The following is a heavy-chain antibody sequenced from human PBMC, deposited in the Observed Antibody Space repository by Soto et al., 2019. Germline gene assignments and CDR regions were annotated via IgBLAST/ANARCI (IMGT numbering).Heavy chain of an antibody. CDR1: DGSISGYY. Sequence: QLHLQESGPGLVKPSETLSLRCTVSDGSISGYYWSWVRQPGGKGLEWIGPIYSTGNANYNPSLKNRVTMSVDTSQNRFSLELTSVTAADTAMYYCVRGDVFDIWGRGIEVTVSS. CDR2: IYSTGNA. V-gene: IGHV4-4*07. D-gene: IGHD3-10*01. J-gene: IGHJ3*02. CDR3: VRGDVFDI.